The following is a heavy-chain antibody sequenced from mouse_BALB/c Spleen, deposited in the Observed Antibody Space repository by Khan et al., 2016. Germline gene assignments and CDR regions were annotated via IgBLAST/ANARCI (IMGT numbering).Heavy chain of an antibody. J-gene: IGHJ2*01. Sequence: EVQLQESGPGLVKPSQSLSLTCTVTGYSITSDYAWNWIRQFPGNKLEWMGYLSYSGSTSYNPSLKSRISITRDTSKNQFFLQLNSVTTEDTATYYCARFDYDRGHFDYWGQGTTLTVSS. CDR3: ARFDYDRGHFDY. CDR1: GYSITSDYA. D-gene: IGHD2-4*01. CDR2: LSYSGST. V-gene: IGHV3-2*02.